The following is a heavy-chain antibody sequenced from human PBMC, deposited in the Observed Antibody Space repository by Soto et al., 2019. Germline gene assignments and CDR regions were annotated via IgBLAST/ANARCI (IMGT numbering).Heavy chain of an antibody. V-gene: IGHV1-2*02. J-gene: IGHJ5*02. CDR2: INANNGGA. CDR1: GYTFTDYH. CDR3: AREGGSETLQPSYNWFDT. Sequence: QVQLVQSGAEVKKPRASVKVSCKASGYTFTDYHIHWVRQAPGQGLEFMGWINANNGGAGSAQQFQGRVTVTRDTSITTVYMELSNLRSDDTAVYYCAREGGSETLQPSYNWFDTWGQGTLVTVSS. D-gene: IGHD6-25*01.